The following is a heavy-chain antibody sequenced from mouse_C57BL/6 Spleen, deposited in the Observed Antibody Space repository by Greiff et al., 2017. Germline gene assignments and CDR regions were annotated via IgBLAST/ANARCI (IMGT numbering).Heavy chain of an antibody. V-gene: IGHV5-17*01. CDR3: ARFYYYPSGAMDY. Sequence: DVKLVESGGGLVKPGGSLKLSCAASGFTFSDYGMHWVRQAPEKGLEWVAYISSGSSTIYYADTVKGRFTISRDNAKNTLFLQMTSLRSEDTAMYYCARFYYYPSGAMDYWGQGTSVTVSS. CDR1: GFTFSDYG. D-gene: IGHD1-1*01. CDR2: ISSGSSTI. J-gene: IGHJ4*01.